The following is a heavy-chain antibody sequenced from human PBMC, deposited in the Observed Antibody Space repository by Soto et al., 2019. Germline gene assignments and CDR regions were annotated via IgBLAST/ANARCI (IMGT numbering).Heavy chain of an antibody. V-gene: IGHV1-18*01. CDR1: GYTFTNYG. Sequence: ASVKVSCKASGYTFTNYGISWVRQAPGQGLEWMGWINVYNGNTKYAQKVQGRVTMTTDTSTSTAYMELRSLRSDDTAVYYCARDIDPLTTVTQNDYWGQGTLVTVSS. CDR3: ARDIDPLTTVTQNDY. D-gene: IGHD4-17*01. J-gene: IGHJ4*02. CDR2: INVYNGNT.